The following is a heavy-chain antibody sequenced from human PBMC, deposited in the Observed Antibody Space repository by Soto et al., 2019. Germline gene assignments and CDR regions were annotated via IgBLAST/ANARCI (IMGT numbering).Heavy chain of an antibody. CDR1: GYTFTTYR. J-gene: IGHJ4*02. V-gene: IGHV1-18*01. Sequence: QVQLVQSGAEVKKPGASVKVSCKASGYTFTTYRITWVRQAPGQGLEWMGWISAYNGNTYYAQNLQGRVTMTTDTPTSTVYMELRSLRSDDTAVYYCARDDNRGYFDYWGQGTLVTVSS. CDR3: ARDDNRGYFDY. D-gene: IGHD1-1*01. CDR2: ISAYNGNT.